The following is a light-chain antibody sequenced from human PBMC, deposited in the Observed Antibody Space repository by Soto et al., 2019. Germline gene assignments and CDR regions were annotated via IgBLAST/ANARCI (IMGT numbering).Light chain of an antibody. CDR1: QSITTW. Sequence: DIQMTQSPSTLSASVGDRVTITCRASQSITTWLAWYQHKPGKAPKLLIYRASNLQSGVPSRFSGSGSGTEFTLTISSLQPDDFATYYCQQYNYYSQFWTFGQGTKVEIK. J-gene: IGKJ1*01. V-gene: IGKV1-5*03. CDR2: RAS. CDR3: QQYNYYSQFWT.